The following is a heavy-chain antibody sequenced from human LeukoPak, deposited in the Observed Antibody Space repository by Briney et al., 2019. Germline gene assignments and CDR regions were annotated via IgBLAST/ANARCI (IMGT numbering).Heavy chain of an antibody. CDR2: IYSGGST. Sequence: GGSLRLSCAASGFTVSSNYMSWVRQAPGKGLEWVSVIYSGGSTYYADSVKGRFTISGDNSKNTLYLQMNSLRAEDTAVYYCARDRPVSDAFDIWGQGTMVTVSS. V-gene: IGHV3-66*01. CDR3: ARDRPVSDAFDI. J-gene: IGHJ3*02. CDR1: GFTVSSNY.